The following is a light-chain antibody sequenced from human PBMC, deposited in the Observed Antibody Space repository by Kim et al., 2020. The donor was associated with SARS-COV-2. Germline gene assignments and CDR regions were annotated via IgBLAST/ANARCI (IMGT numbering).Light chain of an antibody. CDR3: ASWDDSLNGV. CDR1: SSNIETNK. V-gene: IGLV1-44*01. CDR2: DDN. Sequence: QSVLTQHPSASGTPGQRVTISCSGSSSNIETNKVNWYQLVPGTAPKLLIYDDNQRPSGVPARFSASKSGTSASLAISGLHSEDEADYYCASWDDSLNGVFGGGTQLTVL. J-gene: IGLJ2*01.